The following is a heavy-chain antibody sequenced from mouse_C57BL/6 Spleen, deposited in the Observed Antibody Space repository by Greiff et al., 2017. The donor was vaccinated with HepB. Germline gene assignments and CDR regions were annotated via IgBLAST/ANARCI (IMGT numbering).Heavy chain of an antibody. CDR3: ARDDYEGYYYAMDY. CDR2: IYPGDGDT. V-gene: IGHV1-80*01. Sequence: VKLQESGAELVKPGASVKISCKASGYAFSSYWMNWVKQRPGKGLEWIGQIYPGDGDTNYNGKFKGKATLTADKSSSTAYMQLSSLTSEDSAVYFCARDDYEGYYYAMDYWGQGTSVTVSS. J-gene: IGHJ4*01. D-gene: IGHD2-4*01. CDR1: GYAFSSYW.